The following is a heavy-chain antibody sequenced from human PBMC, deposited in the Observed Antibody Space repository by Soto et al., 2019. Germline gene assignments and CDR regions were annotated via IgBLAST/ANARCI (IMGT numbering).Heavy chain of an antibody. Sequence: EVQLVESGGGLVKPGGSLRLSCAASGFTFSSYSMNWVRQAPGKGLEWVSSISSSSSYIYYADSVKGRFTISRDNAKNSLYLQMNSLRAEGTAVYYCAREGRGRFDPWGQGTLVTVSS. J-gene: IGHJ5*02. CDR1: GFTFSSYS. CDR2: ISSSSSYI. V-gene: IGHV3-21*01. CDR3: AREGRGRFDP.